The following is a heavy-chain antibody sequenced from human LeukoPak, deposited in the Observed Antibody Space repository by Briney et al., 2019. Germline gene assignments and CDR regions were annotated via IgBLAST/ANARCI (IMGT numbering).Heavy chain of an antibody. Sequence: GASVKVSCKASGYTFTGYYMHWVRQAPGQGLEWMGWINSNSGGTNYAQKFQGWVTMTRDTSISTAYMELSRLRSDDTAVYYCARGGAGLWRLGEVYYFDYWGQGTLVTVSS. J-gene: IGHJ4*02. CDR3: ARGGAGLWRLGEVYYFDY. V-gene: IGHV1-2*04. CDR1: GYTFTGYY. D-gene: IGHD3-16*01. CDR2: INSNSGGT.